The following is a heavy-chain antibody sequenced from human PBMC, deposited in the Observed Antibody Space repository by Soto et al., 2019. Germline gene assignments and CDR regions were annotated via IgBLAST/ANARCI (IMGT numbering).Heavy chain of an antibody. Sequence: LRLSCAASGFAFSTYWMDWVRQTPGKGLEWVANINQDGSEKNYVDSVKGRFTIYRDNAKNSLYLQMSSLTAEDSALYYCSRSLNSWGQGTLVTVSS. J-gene: IGHJ4*02. V-gene: IGHV3-7*01. CDR1: GFAFSTYW. CDR3: SRSLNS. CDR2: INQDGSEK.